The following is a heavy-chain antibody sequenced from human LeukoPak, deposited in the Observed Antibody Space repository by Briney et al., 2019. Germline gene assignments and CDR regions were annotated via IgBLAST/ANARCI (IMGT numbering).Heavy chain of an antibody. D-gene: IGHD3-22*01. J-gene: IGHJ3*02. CDR2: IYHSGST. Sequence: SSETLSLTCTVSGGSISSGGYYWSWIRQPPGKGLEWIGYIYHSGSTYYNPSLKSRVTISVDRSKNQFSLKLSSVTAADTAVYYCARAPYYYDSSDRGAFDIWGQGTMVTVSS. CDR3: ARAPYYYDSSDRGAFDI. CDR1: GGSISSGGYY. V-gene: IGHV4-30-2*01.